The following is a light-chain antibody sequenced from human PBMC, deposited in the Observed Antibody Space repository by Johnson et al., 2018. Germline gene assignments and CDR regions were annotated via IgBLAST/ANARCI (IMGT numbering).Light chain of an antibody. Sequence: QSVLTQPPSVSAAPGQKVTISCSGSSSNIGNNYVSWYQQLPGTAPKLLIYENNKRPSGIPDRFSGSKSGTSATLGINGLQTGDEAVYYCGTWDCSLSAGNCVATGTKFTVL. J-gene: IGLJ1*01. V-gene: IGLV1-51*02. CDR3: GTWDCSLSAGNC. CDR1: SSNIGNNY. CDR2: ENN.